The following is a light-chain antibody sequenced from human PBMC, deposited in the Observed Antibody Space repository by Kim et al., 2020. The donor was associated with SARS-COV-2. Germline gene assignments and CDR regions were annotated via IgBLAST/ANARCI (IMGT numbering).Light chain of an antibody. CDR1: SLRRYY. V-gene: IGLV3-19*01. CDR3: NSRDSSGNHPDV. CDR2: GKN. J-gene: IGLJ1*01. Sequence: SSELTQDPAVSVALGQTVRITCQGDSLRRYYASWYQQKQGQAPVLVIYGKNNRPSGIPDRFSGSSSGNTASLTITGAQAEDEADYYCNSRDSSGNHPDVFGTGTKVTVL.